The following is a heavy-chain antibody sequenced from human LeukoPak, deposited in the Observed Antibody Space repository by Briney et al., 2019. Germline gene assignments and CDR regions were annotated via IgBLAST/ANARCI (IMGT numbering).Heavy chain of an antibody. J-gene: IGHJ4*02. V-gene: IGHV3-30*18. D-gene: IGHD3-10*01. CDR1: GFTFSSYG. CDR3: AKDQDYYGSGSYYNGIDY. CDR2: ISYDGSNK. Sequence: PGGSLRLSCAASGFTFSSYGMHWVRQAPGKGLEWVAVISYDGSNKYYADSVKGRFTISRDNSKNTLYLQMNSLRAEDTAVYYCAKDQDYYGSGSYYNGIDYWGQGTLVTVSS.